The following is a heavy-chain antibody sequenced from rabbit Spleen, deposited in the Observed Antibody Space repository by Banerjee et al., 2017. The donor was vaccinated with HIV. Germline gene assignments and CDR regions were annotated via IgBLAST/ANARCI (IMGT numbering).Heavy chain of an antibody. V-gene: IGHV1S40*01. CDR2: IYPDGSGST. CDR3: ARGSAAMTMVITGYYLSL. J-gene: IGHJ4*01. D-gene: IGHD2-1*01. Sequence: QSLEESGGDMVQPGASLTLTCKASGFSFSTGYYICWVRQAPGKGPEWIGCIYPDGSGSTASASWAKGRFTISKTSSTTVTLQMTSLTAADTATYFCARGSAAMTMVITGYYLSLWGPGTLVTVS. CDR1: GFSFSTGYY.